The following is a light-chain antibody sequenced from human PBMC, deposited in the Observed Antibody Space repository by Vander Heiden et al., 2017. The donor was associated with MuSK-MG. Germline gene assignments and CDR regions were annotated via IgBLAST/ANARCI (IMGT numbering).Light chain of an antibody. CDR3: QQYDSIPLT. Sequence: DIVMTQSPDSLAVSLGERATINCKSSQNVLYSSNNKNFLAWYQQKPGQPPKLLIYWASTRESGVPDRFSGSGSRTDFTLTISSLQAEDVAVYYCQQYDSIPLTFGHGTKVDIK. CDR2: WAS. V-gene: IGKV4-1*01. J-gene: IGKJ3*01. CDR1: QNVLYSSNNKNF.